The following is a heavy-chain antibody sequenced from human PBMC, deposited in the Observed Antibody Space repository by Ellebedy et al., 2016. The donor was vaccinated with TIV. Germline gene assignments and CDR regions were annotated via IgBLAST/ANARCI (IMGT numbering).Heavy chain of an antibody. Sequence: GESLKISCAASGFIFSDFVIHWVRQAPGKGLEWVAIIWYDGSNAYSADSVKGRFTISRDNSKNTLYLQMNSLRGEDTAVYYCAREMAPQQLFHGMDVWGQGTTVTVSS. CDR3: AREMAPQQLFHGMDV. V-gene: IGHV3-33*08. CDR1: GFIFSDFV. CDR2: IWYDGSNA. J-gene: IGHJ6*02. D-gene: IGHD6-13*01.